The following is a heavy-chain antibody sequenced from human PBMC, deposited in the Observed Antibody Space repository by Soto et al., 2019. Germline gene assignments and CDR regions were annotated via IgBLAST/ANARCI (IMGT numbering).Heavy chain of an antibody. Sequence: QVQLVQSGAEVKKHGASVKVSCKASGYTFTSYDINWVRQATGQGLEWMGWMNPNSGNTGYAQKFQGRVTMTRNTSMSTAYMELSSLRSEDTAVYYCARERTGTTSMDVWGQGTTVTVSS. D-gene: IGHD1-1*01. CDR1: GYTFTSYD. CDR3: ARERTGTTSMDV. CDR2: MNPNSGNT. V-gene: IGHV1-8*01. J-gene: IGHJ6*02.